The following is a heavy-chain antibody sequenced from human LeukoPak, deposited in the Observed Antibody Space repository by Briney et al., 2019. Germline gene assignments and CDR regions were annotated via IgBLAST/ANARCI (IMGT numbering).Heavy chain of an antibody. CDR3: ARSSYSSSSSV. CDR2: IYSGGST. CDR1: GFTVSSNY. V-gene: IGHV3-53*01. D-gene: IGHD6-6*01. Sequence: GGSLRLSCAASGFTVSSNYMSWVRQAPGKGLEWVSVIYSGGSTYYADSVKGRFTISRDNSENTLYLQMNSLRAEDTAVYYCARSSYSSSSSVWGQGTMVTVSS. J-gene: IGHJ3*01.